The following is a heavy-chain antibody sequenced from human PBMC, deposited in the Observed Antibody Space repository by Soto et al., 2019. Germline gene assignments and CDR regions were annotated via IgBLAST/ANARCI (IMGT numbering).Heavy chain of an antibody. V-gene: IGHV1-69*01. CDR3: ATDNALRGGYNIRNYYYYGMDV. Sequence: QVQLVQSGAEVKKPGSSVKVSCKASGGTFSSYAISWVRQAPGQGLEWMGGIIPIFGTANYAQKFQGRVTITADESTSTAYMELSSLRSEDTAVYYCATDNALRGGYNIRNYYYYGMDVWGQGTTVTVSS. J-gene: IGHJ6*02. D-gene: IGHD5-12*01. CDR2: IIPIFGTA. CDR1: GGTFSSYA.